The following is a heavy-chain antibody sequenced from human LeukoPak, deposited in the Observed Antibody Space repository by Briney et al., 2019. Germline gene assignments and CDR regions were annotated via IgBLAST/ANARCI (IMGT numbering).Heavy chain of an antibody. CDR2: ISAYNGNT. CDR3: ARMEMATAIFDY. D-gene: IGHD5-24*01. V-gene: IGHV1-18*01. Sequence: ASVKVSCKTSGYTFTTYGISWVRQAPGQGLEWMGWISAYNGNTNYAQKFQGRVTMTTDTSTNTAYMELRSLRSDDTAMYYCARMEMATAIFDYWGQGTLVTVSS. J-gene: IGHJ4*02. CDR1: GYTFTTYG.